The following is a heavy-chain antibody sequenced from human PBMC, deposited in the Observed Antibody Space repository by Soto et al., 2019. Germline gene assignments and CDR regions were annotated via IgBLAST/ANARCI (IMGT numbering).Heavy chain of an antibody. D-gene: IGHD1-1*01. CDR2: ISAHNGNT. V-gene: IGHV1-18*01. J-gene: IGHJ4*02. CDR1: GYTFTSYE. CDR3: ARGRYGDY. Sequence: ASVKVSCKASGYTFTSYEISWVRQATGQGLEWMAWISAHNGNTNYAQKLQGRVTVTRDTSTSTAYMELRSLRSDDTAVYYCARGRYGDYWGQGALVTVSS.